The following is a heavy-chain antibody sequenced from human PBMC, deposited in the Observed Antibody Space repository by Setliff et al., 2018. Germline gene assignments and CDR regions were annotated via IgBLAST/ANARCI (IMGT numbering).Heavy chain of an antibody. Sequence: GGSLRLSCAASGFTFSDYSMNWVRQAPGKGLEWVAIIWYDGSNKYYADSVKGRFTISRDSSTNTVYLQMNSLRVEDTALYYCAKSSGSSSATNLEYLGPGTLVTVSS. CDR2: IWYDGSNK. D-gene: IGHD3-10*01. J-gene: IGHJ4*02. V-gene: IGHV3-33*06. CDR3: AKSSGSSSATNLEY. CDR1: GFTFSDYS.